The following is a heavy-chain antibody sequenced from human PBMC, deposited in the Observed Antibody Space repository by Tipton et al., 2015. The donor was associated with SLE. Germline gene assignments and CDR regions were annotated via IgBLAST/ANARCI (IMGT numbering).Heavy chain of an antibody. Sequence: TLSLTCAVSGGSISSSNWWSWVRQPPGKGLEWIGEIYHSGSTNYNPSLRSRVTISVDKSKNQFSLKLSSVTAADTAGYYCARLDCGGDCYYYYYYGMDDWGQGTTVTVSS. CDR1: GGSISSSNW. CDR3: ARLDCGGDCYYYYYYGMDD. D-gene: IGHD2-21*01. V-gene: IGHV4-4*02. J-gene: IGHJ6*02. CDR2: IYHSGST.